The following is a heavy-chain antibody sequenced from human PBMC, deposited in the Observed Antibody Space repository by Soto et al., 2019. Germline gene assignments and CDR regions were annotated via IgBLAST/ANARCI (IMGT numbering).Heavy chain of an antibody. Sequence: GSLRLSCAASGFIFKNYAMSWVRHAPGKGLEWVSGIVGAGDDRNYADSVKGRFTISRDNSKKTLYLQMNSLRAEDTAVYYCAKDVIHRNDVWDYFEFGRQGTLVTVSS. V-gene: IGHV3-23*01. CDR3: AKDVIHRNDVWDYFEF. CDR2: IVGAGDDR. D-gene: IGHD1-1*01. CDR1: GFIFKNYA. J-gene: IGHJ4*02.